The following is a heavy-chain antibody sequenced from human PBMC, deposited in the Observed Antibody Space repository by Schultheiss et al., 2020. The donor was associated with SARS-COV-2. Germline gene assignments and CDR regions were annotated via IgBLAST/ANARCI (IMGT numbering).Heavy chain of an antibody. CDR1: GFTFDDYG. CDR3: ASLHCSGSNCYGIYYHGMDV. J-gene: IGHJ6*02. V-gene: IGHV3-20*04. CDR2: INWNGGST. Sequence: GGSLRLSCAASGFTFDDYGMSWVRQAPGKGLEWVSGINWNGGSTGYADSVKGRFTISRDNAKNSLYLQMNSLRTEDTAVYYCASLHCSGSNCYGIYYHGMDVWGQGTTVTVSS. D-gene: IGHD2-2*01.